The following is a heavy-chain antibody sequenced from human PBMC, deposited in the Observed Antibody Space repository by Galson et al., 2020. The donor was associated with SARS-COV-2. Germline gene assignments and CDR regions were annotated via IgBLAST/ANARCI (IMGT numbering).Heavy chain of an antibody. CDR2: MHYSGYT. CDR3: ARGTTGWYNY. D-gene: IGHD6-19*01. J-gene: IGHJ4*02. Sequence: SETLSLTCTVSGGSISSYYWTWIRQPPGKGLEWIGYMHYSGYTNYSPSLKSRITISVDTSKNQFFLKLSSVTAADTAVYDCARGTTGWYNYWGQGARVTGSS. V-gene: IGHV4-59*01. CDR1: GGSISSYY.